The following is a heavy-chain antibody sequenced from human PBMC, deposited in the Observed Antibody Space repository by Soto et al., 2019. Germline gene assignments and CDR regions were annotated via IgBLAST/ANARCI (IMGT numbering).Heavy chain of an antibody. V-gene: IGHV3-74*01. CDR1: GLTFNSYW. D-gene: IGHD2-15*01. J-gene: IGHJ5*02. Sequence: GSLRLSCAASGLTFNSYWVHWVRHSPGKGLVWVSHINTDGSNTNYADSVKGRFTISRDNAKSTLFLQMNSLRDEDTAVYYCAREFCSGGNCYTYYFDPWGQGIPVTVSS. CDR2: INTDGSNT. CDR3: AREFCSGGNCYTYYFDP.